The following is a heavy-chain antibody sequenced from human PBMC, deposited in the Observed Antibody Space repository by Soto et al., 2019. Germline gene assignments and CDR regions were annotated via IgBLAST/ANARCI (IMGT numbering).Heavy chain of an antibody. D-gene: IGHD5-12*01. CDR3: ARDGSGDGYNLCY. CDR1: GGSISSGGYY. CDR2: IYYSGST. J-gene: IGHJ4*02. V-gene: IGHV4-31*03. Sequence: QVQLQESGPGLVKPSQTLSLTCTVSGGSISSGGYYWSCIRQHPGKSLEWIGYIYYSGSTYYNPSLKSRVTISVDTSKNQFSLKLSSVTAADTAVYYCARDGSGDGYNLCYWGQGTLVTVSS.